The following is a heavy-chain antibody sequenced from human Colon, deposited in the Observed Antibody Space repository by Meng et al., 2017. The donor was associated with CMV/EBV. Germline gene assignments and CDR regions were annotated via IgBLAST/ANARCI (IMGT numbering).Heavy chain of an antibody. CDR2: ISSSSTI. V-gene: IGHV3-69-1*01. CDR1: GLTLSDHY. D-gene: IGHD2-21*01. CDR3: ARDGPSCGGDCYSDAFEI. J-gene: IGHJ3*02. Sequence: GGSLRLSCAASGLTLSDHYMDWVRQAPGKGLEWVSYISSSSTIYYADSVKGRFTISRDNAKNSLYLQMNSLRADDTAVYYCARDGPSCGGDCYSDAFEIWGQGTMVTVSS.